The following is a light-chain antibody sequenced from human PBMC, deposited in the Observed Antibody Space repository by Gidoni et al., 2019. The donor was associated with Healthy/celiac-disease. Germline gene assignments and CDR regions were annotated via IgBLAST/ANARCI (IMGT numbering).Light chain of an antibody. V-gene: IGKV1-8*01. CDR3: QQYYSYPRT. J-gene: IGKJ2*01. CDR2: AAS. Sequence: AIRMTQSPSSFSASTGDRVPITCRASQGIRSYLAWYQQKPGKAPKLLIYAASTLQSGVPSRLSGSGSGTDFTLTISCLQSEDFATYYWQQYYSYPRTFGQGTKLEIK. CDR1: QGIRSY.